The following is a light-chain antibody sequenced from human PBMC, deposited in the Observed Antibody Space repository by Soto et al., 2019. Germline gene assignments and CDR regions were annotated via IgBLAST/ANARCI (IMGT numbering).Light chain of an antibody. CDR3: ATCDSSRGGGV. CDR1: SSNIGGNY. Sequence: QSVLTQPPSVSGAPGQKIIISCSGSSSNIGGNYDFWYQQLQRKAHRLLMYDDDKRPSQFPEQFPGSKSGSSVTLAIIKVRAREEAEDHYATCDSSRGGGVFGTGTKLTVL. CDR2: DDD. V-gene: IGLV1-51*01. J-gene: IGLJ2*01.